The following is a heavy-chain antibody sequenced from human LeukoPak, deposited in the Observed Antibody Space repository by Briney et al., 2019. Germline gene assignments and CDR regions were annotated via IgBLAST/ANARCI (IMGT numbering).Heavy chain of an antibody. CDR2: ISSSSANI. CDR3: ASGGSWYIS. Sequence: GGSLRLSCTASGFTFTSCAMNWVRQTPGKGLEWVSYISSSSANIHYADSVKGRFTVSRDNAKNSLYLQMNSLRGEDTAVYYCASGGSWYISWGQGTLVTVSS. D-gene: IGHD6-13*01. J-gene: IGHJ5*02. V-gene: IGHV3-48*01. CDR1: GFTFTSCA.